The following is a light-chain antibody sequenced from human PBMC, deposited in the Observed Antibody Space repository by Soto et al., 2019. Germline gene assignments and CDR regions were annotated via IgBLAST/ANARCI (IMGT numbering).Light chain of an antibody. CDR3: PTWGTGIQGV. J-gene: IGLJ3*02. CDR2: LNSDGSH. Sequence: QTVLPQSPSASASMGASVKLTCTLSSGHISYAIAWHQQQPEKGPRYLMKLNSDGSHSKGDGIPDRFSGSSSGAERYLSISRLQSEDEADYYCPTWGTGIQGVFGGGTKLTVL. V-gene: IGLV4-69*01. CDR1: SGHISYA.